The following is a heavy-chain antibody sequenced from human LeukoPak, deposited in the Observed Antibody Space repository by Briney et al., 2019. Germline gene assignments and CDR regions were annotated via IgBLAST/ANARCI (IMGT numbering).Heavy chain of an antibody. V-gene: IGHV3-7*03. D-gene: IGHD5-18*01. CDR2: TNQDGTEK. CDR1: GFTFTTYW. Sequence: GESLRLSCAASGFTFTTYWMSWIRQLPGKGLEWVANTNQDGTEKYYVDSVKGRFTISRDNSKNSLYLQMNSLRVEDTALYYCAKDNGGRGYNYGAFDPWGQGTLVTVSS. CDR3: AKDNGGRGYNYGAFDP. J-gene: IGHJ5*02.